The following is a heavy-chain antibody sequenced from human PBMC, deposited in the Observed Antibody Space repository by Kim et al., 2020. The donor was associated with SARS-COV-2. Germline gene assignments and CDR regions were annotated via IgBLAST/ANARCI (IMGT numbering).Heavy chain of an antibody. CDR2: ISAYNGNT. J-gene: IGHJ6*02. CDR1: GYTFTSYG. V-gene: IGHV1-18*01. CDR3: ARDSGIGAAGYYYYYYGMDV. Sequence: ASVKVSCKASGYTFTSYGISWVRQAPGQGLEWMGWISAYNGNTNYAQKLQGRVTMTTDTSTSTAYMELRSLRSDDTAVYYCARDSGIGAAGYYYYYYGMDVWGQGTTVTVSS. D-gene: IGHD3-10*01.